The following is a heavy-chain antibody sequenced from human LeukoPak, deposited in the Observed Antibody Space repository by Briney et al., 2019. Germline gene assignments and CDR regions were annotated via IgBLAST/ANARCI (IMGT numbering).Heavy chain of an antibody. CDR3: ASSGWFNSHY. Sequence: PGGSLRLSCAASGFTFSSYAVSWVRQAPGKGLEWVSVIYSGGSTYYADSVKGRFTISRDNSKNTLYLQMNSLRAEDTAVYYCASSGWFNSHYWGQGTLVTVSS. CDR2: IYSGGST. J-gene: IGHJ4*02. CDR1: GFTFSSYA. V-gene: IGHV3-53*01. D-gene: IGHD6-19*01.